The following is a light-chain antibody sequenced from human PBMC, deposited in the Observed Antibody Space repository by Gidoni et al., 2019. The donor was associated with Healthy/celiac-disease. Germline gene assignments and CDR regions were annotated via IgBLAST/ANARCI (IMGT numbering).Light chain of an antibody. CDR3: QQRSNWPRLT. CDR2: DAS. Sequence: ELVLTQSPATLSLSPAERATLSCRASKSVSSYLAWYQQKPGQAPRLLIYDASNRATGIPARFSGSGSGTDFTLTISSLEPEDFAVYYCQQRSNWPRLTFGGGTKVEIK. CDR1: KSVSSY. J-gene: IGKJ4*01. V-gene: IGKV3-11*01.